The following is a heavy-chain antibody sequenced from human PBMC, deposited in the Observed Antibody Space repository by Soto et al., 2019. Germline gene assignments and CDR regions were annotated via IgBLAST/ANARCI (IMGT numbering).Heavy chain of an antibody. CDR3: ARDRSAGEPIDY. D-gene: IGHD2-15*01. CDR2: IWYNGREK. Sequence: QVQLVESGGGVVQPGRSLRLSCAASGFTFKTYAFHWVRQAPGKGLEWVAVIWYNGREKYHADSVKGRYTISRDNSKNTVYLQMNSLRLEDTAVYHCARDRSAGEPIDYWGQGTLVTVSP. J-gene: IGHJ4*02. CDR1: GFTFKTYA. V-gene: IGHV3-33*01.